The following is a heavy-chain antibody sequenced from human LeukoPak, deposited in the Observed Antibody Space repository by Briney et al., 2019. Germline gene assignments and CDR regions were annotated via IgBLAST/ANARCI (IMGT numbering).Heavy chain of an antibody. CDR1: GGSISSGGYY. D-gene: IGHD3-3*01. CDR3: ARGDYDFWSGQGAEYFQH. Sequence: PSETLSLTCTVSGGSISSGGYYWSWIRQHPGKGLEWIGYIYYSGSTYYNPSLKSRVTISVDTSKNQFSLKLSSVTAADTAVYYCARGDYDFWSGQGAEYFQHWGQGTLVTVSS. CDR2: IYYSGST. V-gene: IGHV4-31*03. J-gene: IGHJ1*01.